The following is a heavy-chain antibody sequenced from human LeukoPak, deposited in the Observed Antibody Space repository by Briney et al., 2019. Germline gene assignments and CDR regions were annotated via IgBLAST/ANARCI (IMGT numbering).Heavy chain of an antibody. CDR1: GFTFDDYA. CDR2: ISWNSGSI. V-gene: IGHV3-9*01. Sequence: GGSLGLSCAASGFTFDDYAMHWVRQAPGKGLEWVSGISWNSGSIGYADSVKGRFTISRDNAKNSLYLQINSLRAEDTALYYCVGGYLDYYYGMDVWGQGTTVTVSS. CDR3: VGGYLDYYYGMDV. J-gene: IGHJ6*02. D-gene: IGHD3-16*02.